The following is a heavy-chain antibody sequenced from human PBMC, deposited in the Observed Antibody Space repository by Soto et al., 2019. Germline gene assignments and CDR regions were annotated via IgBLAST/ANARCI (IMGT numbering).Heavy chain of an antibody. CDR3: AKKSRQWLVQNWFDP. Sequence: EVQLLESGGGLVQPGGSLRLSCAASGFTFSSYAMSWVRQAPGKGLEWVSAISGSGGSTYYADSVKGRFTISRDNSKNPLYPQMNSLRAEDTAVYYCAKKSRQWLVQNWFDPWGQGTLVTVSS. CDR2: ISGSGGST. J-gene: IGHJ5*02. D-gene: IGHD6-19*01. CDR1: GFTFSSYA. V-gene: IGHV3-23*01.